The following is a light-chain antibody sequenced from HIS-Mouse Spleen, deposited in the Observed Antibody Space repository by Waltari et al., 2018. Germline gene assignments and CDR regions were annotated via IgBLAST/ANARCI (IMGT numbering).Light chain of an antibody. CDR3: SSYTSSSTEV. J-gene: IGLJ2*01. CDR1: SSARGGYNY. CDR2: DVS. V-gene: IGLV2-14*03. Sequence: QSALTQPASVSGSPGQSITLSSTGTSSARGGYNYVPWYQQPPGTAPQLMISDVSNRPSGVSNRFSGSKSGNTASLTISGLQAEDEADYYCSSYTSSSTEVFGGGTKLTVL.